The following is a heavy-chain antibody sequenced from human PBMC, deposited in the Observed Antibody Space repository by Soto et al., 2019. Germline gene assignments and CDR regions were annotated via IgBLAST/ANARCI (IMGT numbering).Heavy chain of an antibody. CDR3: ARGIPDYYGSGDYFDY. Sequence: QVQLVESGGGVVQPGRSLRLSCAASGFTFSSYAMHWVRQAPGKGLEWVAVISYDGSNKYYADSVKGRFTISRDNSKNTLYLQMNSLGAEDTAVYYCARGIPDYYGSGDYFDYWGQGNLVTVSS. V-gene: IGHV3-30-3*01. J-gene: IGHJ4*02. D-gene: IGHD3-10*01. CDR2: ISYDGSNK. CDR1: GFTFSSYA.